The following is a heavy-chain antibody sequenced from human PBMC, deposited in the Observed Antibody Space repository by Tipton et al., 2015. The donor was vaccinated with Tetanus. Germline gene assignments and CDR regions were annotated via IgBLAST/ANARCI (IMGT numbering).Heavy chain of an antibody. CDR1: GGSINSGTFY. CDR2: IYYNGNT. Sequence: TLSLTCIVSGGSINSGTFYWDWIRQTPGKGLEWIGNIYYNGNTLQNPSLKSRVTMSLDKSKNQFSLKLRSVTAADTAFYYCARGAVNWFDPWGQGILVIVSS. CDR3: ARGAVNWFDP. J-gene: IGHJ5*02. V-gene: IGHV4-39*01.